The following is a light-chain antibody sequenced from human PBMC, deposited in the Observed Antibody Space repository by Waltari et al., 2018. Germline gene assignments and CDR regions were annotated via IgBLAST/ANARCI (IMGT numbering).Light chain of an antibody. CDR2: EVL. CDR3: CSYASSSPRLI. Sequence: QSALTQPASVSGSLGQSISISCSGTYSNVGRYDLFSWYHQRPGEAPKLLIYEVLKRPSGISNRFSGSKSGNAASLTISALQPEDEGTYYCCSYASSSPRLIFGGGTELSVL. J-gene: IGLJ2*01. V-gene: IGLV2-23*02. CDR1: YSNVGRYDL.